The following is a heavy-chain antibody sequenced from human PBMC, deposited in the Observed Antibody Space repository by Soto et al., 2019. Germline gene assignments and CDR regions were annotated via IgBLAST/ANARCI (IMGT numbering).Heavy chain of an antibody. CDR1: GFTFSSYG. CDR3: ARGPNYYDSSGYYPSGAFDI. V-gene: IGHV3-33*01. J-gene: IGHJ3*02. CDR2: IWYDGSNK. D-gene: IGHD3-22*01. Sequence: PGGSLRLSCAASGFTFSSYGMHWARQAPGKGLEWVAVIWYDGSNKYYADSVKGRFTISRDNSKNTLYPQMNSLRAEDTAVYYCARGPNYYDSSGYYPSGAFDIWGQGTMVTVSS.